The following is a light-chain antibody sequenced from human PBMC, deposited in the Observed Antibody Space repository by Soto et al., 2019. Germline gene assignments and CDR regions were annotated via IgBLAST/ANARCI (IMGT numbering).Light chain of an antibody. CDR2: DAS. CDR1: QDITNY. J-gene: IGKJ3*01. CDR3: QQYDNLPFT. Sequence: DIQMTQSPSSLSASVRDRVTITCQASQDITNYLNWYQQKPGKAPKLLICDASNLEPGVPSRFSGSGSATDFTFTISSLQPEDIATYYCQQYDNLPFTFGPGAKVDIK. V-gene: IGKV1-33*01.